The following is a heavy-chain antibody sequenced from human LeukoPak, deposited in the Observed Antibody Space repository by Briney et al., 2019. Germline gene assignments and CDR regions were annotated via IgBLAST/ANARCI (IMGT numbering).Heavy chain of an antibody. CDR2: IHYSGST. V-gene: IGHV4-39*07. CDR3: ARDGSGWYKFDY. D-gene: IGHD6-19*01. J-gene: IGHJ4*02. Sequence: SETLSLSCTVSGGSISTSTYYWGWLRQPPGKGLEWIGSIHYSGSTNYNPSLKSRVTMSVDTSKSQFSLKLSSVTPADTAVYYCARDGSGWYKFDYWGQGTLVTVSS. CDR1: GGSISTSTYY.